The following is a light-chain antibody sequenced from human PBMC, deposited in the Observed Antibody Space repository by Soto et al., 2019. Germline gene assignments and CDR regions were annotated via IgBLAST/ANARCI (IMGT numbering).Light chain of an antibody. Sequence: EFVLTQSPGTLSLSPGERATLSCRASQSVSSRYLAWYQQKPGQAPRILIYGASTRATGIPDRFSGSGSGTDFTLTISRLEPEDFAVYYCQLYGSSLPLTCGGGTKVEIK. V-gene: IGKV3-20*01. J-gene: IGKJ4*01. CDR1: QSVSSRY. CDR2: GAS. CDR3: QLYGSSLPLT.